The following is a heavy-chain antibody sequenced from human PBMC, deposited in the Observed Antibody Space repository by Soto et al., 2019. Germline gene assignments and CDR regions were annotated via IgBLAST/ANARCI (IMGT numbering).Heavy chain of an antibody. CDR3: ARDQGCSGGSCYSPRVHYYYYGMDA. V-gene: IGHV1-18*04. CDR2: ISAYNGNT. Sequence: GASVKVSCKASGYTFTSYGISWVRQAPGQGLEWMGWISAYNGNTNYAQKLQGRVTMTTDTSTSTAYMELRSLRSDDTAVYYCARDQGCSGGSCYSPRVHYYYYGMDAWGQGTTVTVSS. CDR1: GYTFTSYG. J-gene: IGHJ6*02. D-gene: IGHD2-15*01.